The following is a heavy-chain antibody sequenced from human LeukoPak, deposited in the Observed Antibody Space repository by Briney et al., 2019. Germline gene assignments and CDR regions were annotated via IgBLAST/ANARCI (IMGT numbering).Heavy chain of an antibody. V-gene: IGHV4-61*02. Sequence: SETLSLTCTVSGGSISSGSYYWSWIRQPAGKGLEWIGRIYTSGSTHYNPSLKSRVTISVDTSKNQFSLKLSSVTAADTAVYYCARDRSWYYYDSSGYAKIWFDPWGQGTLVTVSS. CDR3: ARDRSWYYYDSSGYAKIWFDP. CDR2: IYTSGST. D-gene: IGHD3-22*01. CDR1: GGSISSGSYY. J-gene: IGHJ5*02.